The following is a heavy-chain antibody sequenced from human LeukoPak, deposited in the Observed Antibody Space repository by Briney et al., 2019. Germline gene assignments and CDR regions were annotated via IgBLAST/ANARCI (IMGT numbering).Heavy chain of an antibody. CDR2: ISYDGSNQ. V-gene: IGHV3-30-3*01. J-gene: IGHJ4*02. Sequence: GGSLRLSCAASRFTFSYYPMHWVRQAPGKGLEWVAVISYDGSNQYYADSVKGRFTISRDNSKNTLSLQVNSLRPEDTAVYYCARPIDNGSGSYYSEYWGQGTLVTVSS. CDR3: ARPIDNGSGSYYSEY. D-gene: IGHD3-10*01. CDR1: RFTFSYYP.